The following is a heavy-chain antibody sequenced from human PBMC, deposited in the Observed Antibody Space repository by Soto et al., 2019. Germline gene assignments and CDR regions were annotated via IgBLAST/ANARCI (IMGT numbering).Heavy chain of an antibody. J-gene: IGHJ5*02. D-gene: IGHD3-10*01. CDR2: IDPSDSYT. V-gene: IGHV5-10-1*01. CDR1: GYSFTSYW. Sequence: GESLKISCKGSGYSFTSYWISWVRQMPGKGLEWMGRIDPSDSYTNYSPSFQGHVTISADKSISTAYLQWSSLKASDTAMYYCARPTYHYGSGSYLAWFDPWGQGTLVTVSS. CDR3: ARPTYHYGSGSYLAWFDP.